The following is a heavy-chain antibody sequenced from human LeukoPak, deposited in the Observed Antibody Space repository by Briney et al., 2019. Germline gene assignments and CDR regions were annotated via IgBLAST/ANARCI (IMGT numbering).Heavy chain of an antibody. CDR3: ARGAVFGHDAFDI. V-gene: IGHV4-39*07. Sequence: SETLSLTCTVSGGSISSSSYYWGWIRQPPGKGLEWIGSINYSGSTYYNPSLKSRVTISVDRSKNQFSLKLSSVTAADTAVYYCARGAVFGHDAFDIWGQGTMVTVSS. J-gene: IGHJ3*02. CDR1: GGSISSSSYY. CDR2: INYSGST. D-gene: IGHD3-10*02.